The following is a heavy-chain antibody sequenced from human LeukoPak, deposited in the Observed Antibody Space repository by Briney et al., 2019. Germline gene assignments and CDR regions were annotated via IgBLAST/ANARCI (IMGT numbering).Heavy chain of an antibody. CDR3: ARGYSSGWYGDAFDI. J-gene: IGHJ3*02. V-gene: IGHV1-46*03. CDR1: GYTFTSYY. D-gene: IGHD6-19*01. CDR2: INPSGGST. Sequence: ASVKVSCKASGYTFTSYYMHWVRQAPGQGLEWIGIINPSGGSTSYAQKFQGRVTMTRDTSTSTVYMELSSLRSEDTAVYYCARGYSSGWYGDAFDIWGQGTMVTVSS.